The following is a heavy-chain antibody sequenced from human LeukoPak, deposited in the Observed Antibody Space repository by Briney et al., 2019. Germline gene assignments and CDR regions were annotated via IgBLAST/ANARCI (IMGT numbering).Heavy chain of an antibody. V-gene: IGHV4-4*07. CDR3: ARQGWFGELLSPLDY. D-gene: IGHD3-10*01. Sequence: SETLSLTCTVSGGSISSYYWSWIRQPAGKGLEWIGRIYTSGSTNYNPSLKSRVTMSVDTSKNQFSLKLSSVTAADTAVYYCARQGWFGELLSPLDYWGQGTLVTVSS. CDR1: GGSISSYY. J-gene: IGHJ4*02. CDR2: IYTSGST.